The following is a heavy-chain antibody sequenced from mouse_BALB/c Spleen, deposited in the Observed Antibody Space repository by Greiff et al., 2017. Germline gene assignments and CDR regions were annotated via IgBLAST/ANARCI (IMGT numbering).Heavy chain of an antibody. CDR1: GYTFSSYW. J-gene: IGHJ3*01. V-gene: IGHV1-9*01. CDR3: ARGAYYRYDAAH. D-gene: IGHD2-14*01. Sequence: QVQLQQSGAELMKPGASVKISCKATGYTFSSYWIEWVKQRPGHGLEWIGEILPGSGSTNYNEKFKGKATFTADTSSNTAYMQLSSLTSEDSAVYYCARGAYYRYDAAHWGQGTLVTVSA. CDR2: ILPGSGST.